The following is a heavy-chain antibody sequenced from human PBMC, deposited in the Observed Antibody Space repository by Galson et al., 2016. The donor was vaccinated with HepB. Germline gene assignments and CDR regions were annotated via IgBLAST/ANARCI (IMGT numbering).Heavy chain of an antibody. J-gene: IGHJ4*02. V-gene: IGHV3-9*01. D-gene: IGHD2-2*02. CDR1: GFTFEDYA. CDR2: ISWNSGSI. Sequence: SLRLSCAASGFTFEDYAMHWVRQAPGKGLEWVAGISWNSGSIHYADSVKGRFTISRDNAKKSLYLQMNSLRAEDTALYYCAKEPNIWTTAIPYYFEYLGPGTLVTVSS. CDR3: AKEPNIWTTAIPYYFEY.